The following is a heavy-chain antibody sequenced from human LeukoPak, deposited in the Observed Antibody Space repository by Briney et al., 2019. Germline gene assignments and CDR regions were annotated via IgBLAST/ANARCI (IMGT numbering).Heavy chain of an antibody. CDR1: GGTFSSYA. J-gene: IGHJ6*03. Sequence: SVKVSCKASGGTFSSYAISWVRQAPGQGLEWMGGIIPIFGTANYAQKFQGRVTITADKSTSTAYMELSSLRSEDTAVYYCARSPWWDSSSSRLHYYYYYYMDVWGKGTTVTVSS. D-gene: IGHD6-6*01. V-gene: IGHV1-69*06. CDR3: ARSPWWDSSSSRLHYYYYYYMDV. CDR2: IIPIFGTA.